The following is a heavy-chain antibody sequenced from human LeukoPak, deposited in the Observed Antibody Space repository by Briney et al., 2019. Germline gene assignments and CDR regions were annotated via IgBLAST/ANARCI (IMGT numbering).Heavy chain of an antibody. Sequence: GGSLRLSCAASGFTFSNYSLNWVRQAPGKGLEWVSTISSSSSDIYYADSVKGRFTISRDNAKNSLYLQMNSLRAEDTAVYYCARESGYDIDFDYWGQGTLVTVSS. CDR3: ARESGYDIDFDY. V-gene: IGHV3-21*01. D-gene: IGHD5-12*01. CDR1: GFTFSNYS. J-gene: IGHJ4*02. CDR2: ISSSSSDI.